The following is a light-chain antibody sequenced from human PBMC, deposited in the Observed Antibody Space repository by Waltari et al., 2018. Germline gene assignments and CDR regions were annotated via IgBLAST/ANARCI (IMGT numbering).Light chain of an antibody. CDR1: QRVLSSSNNKNS. Sequence: DIVMTQSPDSLAVSLGERATINCKSSQRVLSSSNNKNSLAWYQQNAGHPPKLLFYWASSRVSGVPDRFSGSGSGTDFTLTISRLQAEDVAVYYCHQHYSIPFTFGPGTKVDIK. CDR3: HQHYSIPFT. V-gene: IGKV4-1*01. J-gene: IGKJ3*01. CDR2: WAS.